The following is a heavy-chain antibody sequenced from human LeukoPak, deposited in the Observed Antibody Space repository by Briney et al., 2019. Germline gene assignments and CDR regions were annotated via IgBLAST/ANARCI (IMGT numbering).Heavy chain of an antibody. CDR2: ISAYNGNT. CDR1: GYTFTNYG. D-gene: IGHD6-19*01. Sequence: ASVKVSCKASGYTFTNYGISWVRQAPGQGLEWMGWISAYNGNTNSAQNFQGRVTMTEDTSTDTAYMEPSSLRSEDTAVYYYANQRPGYSSGWYFGYFQHWGQGTLVSVSS. V-gene: IGHV1-18*01. J-gene: IGHJ1*01. CDR3: ANQRPGYSSGWYFGYFQH.